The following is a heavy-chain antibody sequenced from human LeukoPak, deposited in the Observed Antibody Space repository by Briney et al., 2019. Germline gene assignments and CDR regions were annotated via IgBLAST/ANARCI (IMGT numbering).Heavy chain of an antibody. Sequence: SVKVSCKASGGTFSSYAISWVRQAPGQGLAWMGGIIPIFGTANYAQKFQGRVTITTDESTSTAYMELSSLRSEDTAVYYCARASYCSSTSCYRFDYWGQGPLVTVSS. CDR2: IIPIFGTA. V-gene: IGHV1-69*05. D-gene: IGHD2-2*01. CDR3: ARASYCSSTSCYRFDY. CDR1: GGTFSSYA. J-gene: IGHJ4*02.